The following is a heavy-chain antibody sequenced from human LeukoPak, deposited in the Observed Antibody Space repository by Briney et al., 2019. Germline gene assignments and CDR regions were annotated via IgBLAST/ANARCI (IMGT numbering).Heavy chain of an antibody. Sequence: GGSLRLSCAASGFTFSSYAMSWVRQAPGKGLEWVANIKQDGSEKYYVDSVKGRFTISRDNAKNSLYLQMNSLRAEDTAVYYCARDPFHYYGSGRTRDWFDPWGQGTLVTVSS. J-gene: IGHJ5*02. V-gene: IGHV3-7*03. CDR3: ARDPFHYYGSGRTRDWFDP. CDR2: IKQDGSEK. D-gene: IGHD3-10*01. CDR1: GFTFSSYA.